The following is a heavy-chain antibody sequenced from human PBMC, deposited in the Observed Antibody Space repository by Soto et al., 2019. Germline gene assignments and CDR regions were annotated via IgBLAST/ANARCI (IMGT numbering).Heavy chain of an antibody. D-gene: IGHD3-10*01. CDR2: VYCSGST. Sequence: SEPPSLTCSVSGHSSVSGDKYWSWIRQPSGKGLEWIGYVYCSGSTYYNPALKRRVTMSVDTSKNQFALKLRSVTAADTAVYYCASKFGELLADAFDMWGQGTTVT. V-gene: IGHV4-30-4*01. CDR3: ASKFGELLADAFDM. J-gene: IGHJ3*02. CDR1: GHSSVSGDKY.